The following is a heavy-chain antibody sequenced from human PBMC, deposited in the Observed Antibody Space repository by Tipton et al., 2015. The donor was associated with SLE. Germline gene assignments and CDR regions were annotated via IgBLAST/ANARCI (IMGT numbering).Heavy chain of an antibody. J-gene: IGHJ4*02. CDR1: GVSVTRYY. CDR3: ARDRRNWDIDY. Sequence: TLSLTCTVSGVSVTRYYWSWIRQPPGKGREWIGYIYYNGNTYYNPSLTGRVSISRDTSKNQYFLDLYPVTAADTAVYYCARDRRNWDIDYWGPGILVTVSS. CDR2: IYYNGNT. V-gene: IGHV4-59*02. D-gene: IGHD1/OR15-1a*01.